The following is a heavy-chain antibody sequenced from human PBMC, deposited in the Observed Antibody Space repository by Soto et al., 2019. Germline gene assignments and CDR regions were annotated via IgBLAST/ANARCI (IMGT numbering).Heavy chain of an antibody. D-gene: IGHD3-10*01. J-gene: IGHJ4*02. CDR1: GFTFSSYG. CDR3: TRAAWFPYLSFY. CDR2: IWSDGSNK. V-gene: IGHV3-33*01. Sequence: HPGGSLRLSCAASGFTFSSYGMHWVRQAPGKGLEWVTVIWSDGSNKYYADSVEGRFTISRDNANNSVYLQMDSLRAEDTALYYCTRAAWFPYLSFYWGQGALVTVSS.